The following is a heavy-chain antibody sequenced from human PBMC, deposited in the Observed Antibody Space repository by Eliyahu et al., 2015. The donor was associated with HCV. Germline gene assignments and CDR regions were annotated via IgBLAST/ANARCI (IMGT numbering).Heavy chain of an antibody. V-gene: IGHV4-59*01. D-gene: IGHD6-19*01. CDR2: IHXSGST. Sequence: QVQLQGSGPGLVKPSETLSLRCTVSGGXITXYYWSXIRQPPGKGLEWIGYIHXSGSTHYNXSLKSRVTISLDTSKNQISLRLTSVTAADTAVYYCAXGGGGIAVAGTGGWFDPWGQGTLVTVSS. CDR1: GGXITXYY. J-gene: IGHJ5*02. CDR3: AXGGGGIAVAGTGGWFDP.